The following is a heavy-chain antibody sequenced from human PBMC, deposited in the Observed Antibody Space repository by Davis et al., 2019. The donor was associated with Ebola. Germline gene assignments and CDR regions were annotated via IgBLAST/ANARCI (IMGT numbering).Heavy chain of an antibody. V-gene: IGHV3-33*01. CDR2: IWYDGSNK. J-gene: IGHJ6*02. Sequence: GESLNISCAASGFTFSNYDIHWVRQAPGKGLEWVAVIWYDGSNKYYADSVKGRFTISSDNSKNTLYLQMNSLRAEDTAVYYGARDSLPLYSSMLYYYGMDVWGQGTTVTVSS. CDR3: ARDSLPLYSSMLYYYGMDV. CDR1: GFTFSNYD. D-gene: IGHD6-13*01.